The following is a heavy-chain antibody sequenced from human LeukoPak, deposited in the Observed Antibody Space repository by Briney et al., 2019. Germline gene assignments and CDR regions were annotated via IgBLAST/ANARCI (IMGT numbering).Heavy chain of an antibody. J-gene: IGHJ4*02. V-gene: IGHV3-23*01. CDR3: AKQGFGC. CDR1: GFTLSSYA. CDR2: ISGSADNT. Sequence: GGSLRLSCTASGFTLSSYAMSWVRQAPGEGLEWVSTISGSADNTNYAEAVKGRFTISRDNSKNTMYLQMNSLRAEDTAVYYCAKQGFGCWGQGTLVTVPS.